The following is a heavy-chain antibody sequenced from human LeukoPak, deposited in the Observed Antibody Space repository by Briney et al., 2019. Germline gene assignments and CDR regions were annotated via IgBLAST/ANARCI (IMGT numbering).Heavy chain of an antibody. J-gene: IGHJ6*02. Sequence: GGSLSLSCAASGFTFSSYAMSWVRQAPGKGLEWVSAISGRGGSTYYADSVKGRFTISRDNSKNALYLQMNSVRADDTAVYYCAKGLAGYYYCMDVWGQGTTVTVSS. CDR3: AKGLAGYYYCMDV. CDR1: GFTFSSYA. D-gene: IGHD6-19*01. V-gene: IGHV3-23*01. CDR2: ISGRGGST.